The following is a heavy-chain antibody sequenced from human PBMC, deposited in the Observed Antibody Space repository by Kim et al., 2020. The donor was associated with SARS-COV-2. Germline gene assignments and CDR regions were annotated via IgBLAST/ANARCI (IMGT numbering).Heavy chain of an antibody. CDR3: ASQMLESSEYSSPVVVLFDY. D-gene: IGHD6-6*01. CDR2: IIPIFGTA. CDR1: GGTFSSYA. Sequence: SVKVSCKASGGTFSSYAISWVRQAPGQGLEWMGGIIPIFGTANYAQKFQGRVTITADESTSTAYMELSSLRSEDTAVYYCASQMLESSEYSSPVVVLFDYWGQGTLVTVSS. V-gene: IGHV1-69*13. J-gene: IGHJ4*02.